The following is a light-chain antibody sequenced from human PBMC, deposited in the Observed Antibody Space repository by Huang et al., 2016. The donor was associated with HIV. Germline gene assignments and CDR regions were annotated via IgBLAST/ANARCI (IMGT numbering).Light chain of an antibody. Sequence: DIIMTQSPDSLAVSRGERATLKCRSSQSVYSSSTSKDYMALFQQKPGEPPRLLLCWAATRESGVPDRFSGSGSGTHFTLTIANLEAEDAAIYYCQQYYSSPQTFGQGTRVEVK. CDR1: QSVYSSSTSKDY. J-gene: IGKJ1*01. V-gene: IGKV4-1*01. CDR2: WAA. CDR3: QQYYSSPQT.